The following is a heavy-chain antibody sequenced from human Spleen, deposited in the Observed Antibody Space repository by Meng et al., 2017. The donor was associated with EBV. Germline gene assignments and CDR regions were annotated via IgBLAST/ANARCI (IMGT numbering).Heavy chain of an antibody. CDR2: MYYSGST. D-gene: IGHD3-10*01. CDR1: GGLVSSGGYY. J-gene: IGHJ4*02. V-gene: IGHV4-30-4*01. CDR3: ARGLGFGEFAFDY. Sequence: QVQRQVSGPGLVKPSQTLSLTCGVSGGLVSSGGYYWSWIRQPPGKGLEWIGYMYYSGSTYYNPSLESRVAMSLDRSKNQFSLKLSSVTAADTAVYYCARGLGFGEFAFDYWGQGILVTVSS.